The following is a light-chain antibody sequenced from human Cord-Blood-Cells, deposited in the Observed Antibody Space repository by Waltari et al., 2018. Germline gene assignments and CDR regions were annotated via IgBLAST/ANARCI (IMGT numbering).Light chain of an antibody. CDR3: SSYTSSSTYG. CDR1: SSDVGGYNS. CDR2: DVS. Sequence: QSALTQPASVSGSPGQSLTISCPGTSSDVGGYNSAFWYQQHSGKAPKLMIYDVSNRPSGFSNRFSGSKSGNTASLTISVLQAEDEADYYCSSYTSSSTYGFGTGTKVTVL. J-gene: IGLJ1*01. V-gene: IGLV2-14*01.